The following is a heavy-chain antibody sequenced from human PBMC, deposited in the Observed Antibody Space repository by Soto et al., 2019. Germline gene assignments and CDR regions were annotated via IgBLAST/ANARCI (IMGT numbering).Heavy chain of an antibody. D-gene: IGHD1-1*01. V-gene: IGHV1-18*01. CDR1: CYAFTTCG. J-gene: IGHJ4*02. Sequence: QVHLVQYGAEVKKPGASVKVSCKGSCYAFTTCGITWVRQAPGQGLEWMGWISAHNGNTNYAQQLQGRVTVTRDTSTSTAYMELRSLRSDDTAVYYCARGRYGDYWGQGALVTVSS. CDR2: ISAHNGNT. CDR3: ARGRYGDY.